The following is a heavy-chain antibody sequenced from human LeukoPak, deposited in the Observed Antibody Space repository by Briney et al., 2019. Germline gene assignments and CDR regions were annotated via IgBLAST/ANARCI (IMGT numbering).Heavy chain of an antibody. CDR3: ATAPAGAGLDY. Sequence: ASVKVSCKASGYSFTSYYMHWVRQPPGQGLEWMGIINPSGGSTSYAQKCQSRVTMTTDTSTSTVYMELSSLRSEDTAVYYCATAPAGAGLDYWGQGTLVTVSS. J-gene: IGHJ4*02. CDR2: INPSGGST. CDR1: GYSFTSYY. V-gene: IGHV1-46*01. D-gene: IGHD6-19*01.